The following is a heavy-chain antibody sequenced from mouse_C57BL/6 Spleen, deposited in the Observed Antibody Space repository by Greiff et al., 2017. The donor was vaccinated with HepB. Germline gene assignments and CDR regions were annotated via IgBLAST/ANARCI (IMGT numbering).Heavy chain of an antibody. V-gene: IGHV1-42*01. CDR2: INPSTGGT. CDR1: GYSFTGYY. D-gene: IGHD1-1*01. CDR3: ARDYGSSYWYFDV. Sequence: DVQLQESGPELVKPGASVKISCKASGYSFTGYYMNWVKQSPEKSLEWIGEINPSTGGTTYNQKFKAKATLTVDKSSSTAYMQLKSLTSEDSAVYYCARDYGSSYWYFDVWGTGTTVTVSS. J-gene: IGHJ1*03.